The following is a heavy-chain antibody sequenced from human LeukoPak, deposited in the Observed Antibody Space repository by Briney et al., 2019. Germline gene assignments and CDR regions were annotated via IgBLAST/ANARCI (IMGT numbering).Heavy chain of an antibody. V-gene: IGHV3-7*01. J-gene: IGHJ4*02. CDR3: ARDRESESDSEGDY. CDR2: IKQGGSEI. Sequence: GGSLRLSCSASGFTFSRFWMSWVRQAPGKGLEYVALIKQGGSEIFHMDSVRGRFTISRDDATNSLYLQMNSLRVEDTALYYCARDRESESDSEGDYWGQGTLVTVSS. CDR1: GFTFSRFW. D-gene: IGHD4-11*01.